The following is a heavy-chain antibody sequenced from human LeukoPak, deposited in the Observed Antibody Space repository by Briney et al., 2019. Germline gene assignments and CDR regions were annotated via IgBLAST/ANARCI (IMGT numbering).Heavy chain of an antibody. D-gene: IGHD6-19*01. CDR3: ARDRGREWLVLDY. Sequence: GGSMRLSCAVSGFTFSSYWMHWVRQAPGKGLVWVSRINSDGSSTMYADSVKGRFTISRDNAKNTLYLQMISLRAEDTAVYYCARDRGREWLVLDYWGQGTLVTVSS. CDR2: INSDGSST. V-gene: IGHV3-74*03. CDR1: GFTFSSYW. J-gene: IGHJ4*02.